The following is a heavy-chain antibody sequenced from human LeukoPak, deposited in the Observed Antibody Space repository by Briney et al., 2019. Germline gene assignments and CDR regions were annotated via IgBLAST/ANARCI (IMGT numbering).Heavy chain of an antibody. V-gene: IGHV1-69*04. CDR2: IIPILGIA. Sequence: ASVKVSCKASGGTFSSYAISWVRQAPGQGLEWMGRIIPILGIANYAQKFQGRVTITADKSTGTAYMELSSLRSEDTAVYYCARDSGYYYDSSGYYYWGQGTLVTVSS. CDR1: GGTFSSYA. CDR3: ARDSGYYYDSSGYYY. J-gene: IGHJ4*02. D-gene: IGHD3-22*01.